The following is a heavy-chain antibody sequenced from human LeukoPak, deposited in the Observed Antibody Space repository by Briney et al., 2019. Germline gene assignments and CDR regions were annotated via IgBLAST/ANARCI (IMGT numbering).Heavy chain of an antibody. D-gene: IGHD2-15*01. CDR1: GYTFTSYG. J-gene: IGHJ6*03. CDR2: ISAYNGNT. CDR3: ARIELGYCSGGSCPVYYYYYMDV. Sequence: ASVKVSCKASGYTFTSYGISWVRQAPGQGLEWMGWISAYNGNTNYAQKLQGRVTMTTDTSTSTAYMELRSLRSDDTAVYYCARIELGYCSGGSCPVYYYYYMDVWGKETTVTVSS. V-gene: IGHV1-18*01.